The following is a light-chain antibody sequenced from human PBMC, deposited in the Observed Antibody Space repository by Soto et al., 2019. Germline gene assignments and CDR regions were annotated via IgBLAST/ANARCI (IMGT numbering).Light chain of an antibody. V-gene: IGKV1-6*01. J-gene: IGKJ1*01. CDR1: QGIRDD. CDR2: SAS. Sequence: AIQMTQSPSSLSASVGDRVTITCRASQGIRDDLGWYQQKPGKAPKLLIYSASSLQSGVPSRFSGSGSGTDSTLTISSLQPEDFATYYCLQDYNYPWKFGQGTKVDI. CDR3: LQDYNYPWK.